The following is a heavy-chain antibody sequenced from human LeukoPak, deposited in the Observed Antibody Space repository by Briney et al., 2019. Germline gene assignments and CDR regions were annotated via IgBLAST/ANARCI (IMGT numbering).Heavy chain of an antibody. D-gene: IGHD3-10*01. V-gene: IGHV3-23*01. CDR1: GFIVSNSY. CDR2: ISGSGGST. Sequence: GGSLRLSCVASGFIVSNSYMSWVRQAPGKGLEWVSAISGSGGSTYYADSVKGRFTISRDNSKNTLYLQMNSLRAEDTAVYYCAKDGFLWFGELLSEPRYFDCWGQGTLVTVSS. J-gene: IGHJ4*02. CDR3: AKDGFLWFGELLSEPRYFDC.